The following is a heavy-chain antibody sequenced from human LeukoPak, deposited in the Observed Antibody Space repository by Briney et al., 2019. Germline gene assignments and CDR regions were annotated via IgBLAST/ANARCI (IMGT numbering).Heavy chain of an antibody. V-gene: IGHV3-21*01. J-gene: IGHJ4*02. CDR1: GFTFSSYS. Sequence: GGSLRLSCAASGFTFSSYSMNWVRQAPGKGLEWVSSISSSSSSYIYYADSVKGRFTISRDNAKNSLYLQMNSLRAEDTAVYYCARGISGGPIDYWGQGTLVTVSS. CDR2: ISSSSSSYI. D-gene: IGHD4-23*01. CDR3: ARGISGGPIDY.